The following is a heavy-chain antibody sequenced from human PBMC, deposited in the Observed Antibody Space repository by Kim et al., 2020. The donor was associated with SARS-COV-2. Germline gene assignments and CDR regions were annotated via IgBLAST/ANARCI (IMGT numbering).Heavy chain of an antibody. CDR3: TRTSGKGYCSSVTCIRGGWFDP. Sequence: SGPTLVNPTQTLTLTCTFSGFSLSTSGMCVSWIRQPPGKALEWLARIDWDDDKYYNTSLKTRLSIFKDSSKNQVVLTMTNMDPVDTATYYCTRTSGKGYCSSVTCIRGGWFDPWGQGTLVTVSS. J-gene: IGHJ5*02. D-gene: IGHD2-2*01. CDR2: IDWDDDK. V-gene: IGHV2-70*11. CDR1: GFSLSTSGMC.